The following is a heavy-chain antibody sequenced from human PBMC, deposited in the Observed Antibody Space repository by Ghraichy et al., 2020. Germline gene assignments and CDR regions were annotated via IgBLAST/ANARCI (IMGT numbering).Heavy chain of an antibody. V-gene: IGHV3-23*01. J-gene: IGHJ4*02. D-gene: IGHD2/OR15-2a*01. CDR2: ISNGGYTT. Sequence: GGSLRLSCAASGFTFNNYAMNWVRQAPGKGLEWASIISNGGYTTHYADSVKGRFTVYRDNSINTLYLQMSSLRTEDTAVYYCVKPLSKYCYDGHCHSGNFDYWRPCILLTVSS. CDR3: VKPLSKYCYDGHCHSGNFDY. CDR1: GFTFNNYA.